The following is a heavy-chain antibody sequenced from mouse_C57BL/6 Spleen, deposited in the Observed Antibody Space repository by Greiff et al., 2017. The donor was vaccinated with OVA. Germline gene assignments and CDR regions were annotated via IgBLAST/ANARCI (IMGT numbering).Heavy chain of an antibody. V-gene: IGHV5-17*01. CDR2: ISSGSSTI. CDR1: GFTFSDYG. CDR3: ARHYYDYDGGFDY. D-gene: IGHD2-4*01. J-gene: IGHJ2*01. Sequence: EVQLVESGGGLVKPGGSLKLSCAASGFTFSDYGMHWVRQAPEKGLEWVAYISSGSSTIYYADTVKGRFTISRDNAKNTLFLQMTSLRSEDTAMYYCARHYYDYDGGFDYWGQGTTLTVSS.